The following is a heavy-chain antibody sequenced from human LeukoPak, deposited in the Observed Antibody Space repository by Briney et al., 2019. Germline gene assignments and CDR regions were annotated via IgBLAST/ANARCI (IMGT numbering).Heavy chain of an antibody. V-gene: IGHV4-34*01. CDR3: ARGRSGYDWDYYYYYMDV. J-gene: IGHJ6*03. CDR2: INHSGST. Sequence: PSETLSLTCAVYGGSFSGYYWSWIRQPPGKGLEWIGEINHSGSTNYNPSLKSRVTISVDTSKNQFSLKLSSVTAADTAVYYCARGRSGYDWDYYYYYMDVWGKGTTVTVSS. CDR1: GGSFSGYY. D-gene: IGHD5-12*01.